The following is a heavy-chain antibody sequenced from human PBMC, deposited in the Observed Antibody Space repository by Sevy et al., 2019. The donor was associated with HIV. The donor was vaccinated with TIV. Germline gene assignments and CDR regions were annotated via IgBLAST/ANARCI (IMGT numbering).Heavy chain of an antibody. CDR1: GFMFSNHA. V-gene: IGHV3-23*01. J-gene: IGHJ4*02. Sequence: GGSLRLSCAASGFMFSNHAMSWVRQAPGKGLEWLSSTSGRSGVTTYYANSVNGRFTISRDNSQNTLFLQLSRLRAEDTAIYYCAKDLLTVAGNFDYWGQGTLVTVSS. D-gene: IGHD6-19*01. CDR2: TSGRSGVTT. CDR3: AKDLLTVAGNFDY.